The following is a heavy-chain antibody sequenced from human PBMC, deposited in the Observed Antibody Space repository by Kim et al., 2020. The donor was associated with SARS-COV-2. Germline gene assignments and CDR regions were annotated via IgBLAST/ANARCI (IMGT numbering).Heavy chain of an antibody. J-gene: IGHJ4*02. V-gene: IGHV4-34*01. D-gene: IGHD3-3*01. CDR3: ARGPGFWSGYYKGPFDY. Sequence: LKSRVPISVDTSKNQFSLKLSSVTAADTAVYYCARGPGFWSGYYKGPFDYWGQGTLVTVSS.